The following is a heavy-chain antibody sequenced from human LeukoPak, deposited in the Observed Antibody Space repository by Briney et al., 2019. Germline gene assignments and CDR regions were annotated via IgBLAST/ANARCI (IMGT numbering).Heavy chain of an antibody. Sequence: SETLSLTCTVSGGSISSSSYYWGWIRQPPGKGLEWIGSIYYSGSTYYNPSLKSRVTISVDTSKNQCSLKLSSVTAADTAVYYCARVGSWGYYYYYYMDVWGKGTTVTVSS. V-gene: IGHV4-39*07. D-gene: IGHD6-13*01. CDR2: IYYSGST. J-gene: IGHJ6*03. CDR3: ARVGSWGYYYYYYMDV. CDR1: GGSISSSSYY.